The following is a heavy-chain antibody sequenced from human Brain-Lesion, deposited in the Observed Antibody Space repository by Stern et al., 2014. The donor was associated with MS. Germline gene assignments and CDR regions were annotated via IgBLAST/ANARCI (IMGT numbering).Heavy chain of an antibody. Sequence: VQLVESGGGLVQPGGSLRLSCAASGFSFSTYAMSWVRQTPGKGLQWVSGISGRGGPTYYADSVKGRFTISRDNSKTTLYLQMDSLRADDTAVYYCAKWPHHIAVAGTRYFQHGGQGTLVTVSS. J-gene: IGHJ1*01. CDR2: ISGRGGPT. CDR1: GFSFSTYA. D-gene: IGHD6-19*01. V-gene: IGHV3-23*04. CDR3: AKWPHHIAVAGTRYFQH.